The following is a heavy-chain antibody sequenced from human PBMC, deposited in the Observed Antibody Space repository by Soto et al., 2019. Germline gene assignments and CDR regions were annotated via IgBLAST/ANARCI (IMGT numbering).Heavy chain of an antibody. CDR1: GGTFSSYA. J-gene: IGHJ4*02. CDR2: IIPIFGTA. D-gene: IGHD6-13*01. Sequence: SVKVSCKASGGTFSSYAISWVRQAPGQGLEWMGGIIPIFGTANYAQKFQGRVTITADESTSTAYMELSSLRSEDTAVYYCATSASYSSNYDYWGQGTLVTVSS. V-gene: IGHV1-69*13. CDR3: ATSASYSSNYDY.